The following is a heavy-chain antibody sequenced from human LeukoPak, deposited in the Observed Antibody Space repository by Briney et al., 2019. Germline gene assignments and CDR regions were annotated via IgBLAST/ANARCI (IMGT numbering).Heavy chain of an antibody. CDR1: GYSFTSYW. CDR2: IYPGDPDT. Sequence: RGESLKISCKGSGYSFTSYWIAWVRQMPGKGLEWMGIIYPGDPDTRYSPSFQGQVTISADKSIAYLQWGSLKASDTAMYYCARRGYSGYDSPLGYWGQGTLVTVSS. CDR3: ARRGYSGYDSPLGY. V-gene: IGHV5-51*01. J-gene: IGHJ4*02. D-gene: IGHD5-12*01.